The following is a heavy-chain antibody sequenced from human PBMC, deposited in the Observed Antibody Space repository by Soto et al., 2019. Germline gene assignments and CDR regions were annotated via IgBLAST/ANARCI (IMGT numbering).Heavy chain of an antibody. Sequence: ASVKVSCKASGYTFTSYDINWVRQATGQGLEWMGWKNPNSGNTGYAQKFQGRVTMTRNTSISTAYMELSSLRSEDTAVYYCARGSITIFGVVIIRYMDVWGKGTTVTVSS. CDR3: ARGSITIFGVVIIRYMDV. J-gene: IGHJ6*03. CDR1: GYTFTSYD. D-gene: IGHD3-3*01. V-gene: IGHV1-8*01. CDR2: KNPNSGNT.